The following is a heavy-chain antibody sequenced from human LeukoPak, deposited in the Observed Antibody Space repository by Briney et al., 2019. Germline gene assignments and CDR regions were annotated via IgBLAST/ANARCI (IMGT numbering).Heavy chain of an antibody. V-gene: IGHV4-34*01. J-gene: IGHJ4*02. Sequence: PSETLSLTCAVYGGSFSGYYWSWLRQPPGKGLEWIGEINHSGSTNYNPSLKSRVTISVDTSKNQFSLKLSSVTAADTAVYYCARQGDYDSSGYFFDYWGQGTLVTVSS. D-gene: IGHD3-22*01. CDR3: ARQGDYDSSGYFFDY. CDR2: INHSGST. CDR1: GGSFSGYY.